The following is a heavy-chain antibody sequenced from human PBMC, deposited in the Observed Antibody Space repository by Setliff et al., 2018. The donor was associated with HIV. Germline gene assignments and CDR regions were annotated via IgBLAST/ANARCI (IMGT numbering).Heavy chain of an antibody. D-gene: IGHD3-22*01. V-gene: IGHV4-31*03. J-gene: IGHJ6*03. CDR2: IYYSGST. CDR3: ARVNYDATGYYYYYYMDV. Sequence: SETLSLTCTVSGGSISSSSYYWGWIRQHPGEGLEWIGFIYYSGSTYYNPSLKSRVSISVDTSKNQFSLNLTSVTVADTAVYYCARVNYDATGYYYYYYMDVWGKGTTVTVSS. CDR1: GGSISSSSYY.